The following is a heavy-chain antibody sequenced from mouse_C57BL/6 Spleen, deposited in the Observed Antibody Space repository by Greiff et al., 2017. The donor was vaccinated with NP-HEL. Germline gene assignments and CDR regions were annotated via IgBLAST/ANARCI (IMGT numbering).Heavy chain of an antibody. Sequence: EVKVVESGGGLVKPGGSLKLSCAASGFTFSDYGMHWVRQAPEQGLEWVAYISSGLRTLYYADTVKGRFTISRDNAKKNLFLQMTRLRYEDTAMYYCATGYFDVWGTGTTVTVSS. V-gene: IGHV5-17*01. J-gene: IGHJ1*03. CDR2: ISSGLRTL. CDR3: ATGYFDV. CDR1: GFTFSDYG.